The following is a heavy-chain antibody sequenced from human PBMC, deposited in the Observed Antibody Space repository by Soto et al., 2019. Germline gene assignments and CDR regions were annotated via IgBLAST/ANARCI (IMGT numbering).Heavy chain of an antibody. D-gene: IGHD2-8*02. V-gene: IGHV3-7*03. CDR3: ARARDTTMVWWHSLDS. J-gene: IGHJ4*02. CDR2: IRQDGSEK. Sequence: PGGSLRLSCEASGFIFENYWMTWVRLAPGRGLEWVANIRQDGSEKYYSDSVKGRFTISRDNSMTSVFLQLNSLRAEDTALYYCARARDTTMVWWHSLDSWGQGIPVTVSS. CDR1: GFIFENYW.